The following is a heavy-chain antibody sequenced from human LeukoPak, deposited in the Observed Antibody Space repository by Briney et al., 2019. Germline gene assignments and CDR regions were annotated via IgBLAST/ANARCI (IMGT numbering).Heavy chain of an antibody. V-gene: IGHV1-2*02. CDR3: ARWTPGSYYYYYMDV. CDR1: GYTFTGYY. J-gene: IGHJ6*03. CDR2: INPNSGGT. Sequence: ASVKVSCKASGYTFTGYYMHWVRQAPGQGLEWMGWINPNSGGTNYAQKFQGRVTMTRDTSISTAYMELSRLRSDDTAVYYCARWTPGSYYYYYMDVWGKGTTVTISS. D-gene: IGHD3/OR15-3a*01.